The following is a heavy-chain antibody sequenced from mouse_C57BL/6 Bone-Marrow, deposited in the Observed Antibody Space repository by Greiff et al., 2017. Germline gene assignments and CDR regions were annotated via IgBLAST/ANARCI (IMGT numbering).Heavy chain of an antibody. CDR3: ARSGLITSHYDAMDY. D-gene: IGHD2-4*01. CDR2: IDPSDSYT. J-gene: IGHJ4*01. V-gene: IGHV1-69*01. CDR1: GYTFTSYW. Sequence: QVQLKQPGAELVMPGASVTLSCKASGYTFTSYWMHWVKQRPGQGLEWIGEIDPSDSYTNYNQKFKGKSTLTVDKSSSTAYMQLSILTSEDSAVYYCARSGLITSHYDAMDYWGQGTSVTVSA.